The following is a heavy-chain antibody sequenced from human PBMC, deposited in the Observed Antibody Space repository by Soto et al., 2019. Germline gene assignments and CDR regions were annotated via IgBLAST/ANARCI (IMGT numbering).Heavy chain of an antibody. CDR1: GFTFGDYA. CDR3: TRDRDFWSSNYYYYYMDV. D-gene: IGHD3-3*01. V-gene: IGHV3-49*03. J-gene: IGHJ6*03. Sequence: GGSLRLSCTASGFTFGDYAMSWFRQAPGKGLEWVGFIRSKAYGGTTEYAASVKGRFTISRDDSKSIAYLQMNSLKTEDTAVYYCTRDRDFWSSNYYYYYMDVWGKGTTVTVSS. CDR2: IRSKAYGGTT.